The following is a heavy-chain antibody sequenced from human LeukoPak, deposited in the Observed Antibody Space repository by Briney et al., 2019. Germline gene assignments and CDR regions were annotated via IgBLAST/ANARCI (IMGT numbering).Heavy chain of an antibody. Sequence: SETLSLTCTVSGGSISSGGYYWSWIRQHPGKGLEWIGYIYYSGSTYYNPSLKSRVTISVDTSKNQFSLKLSSVTAADTAVYYCARRYDYDSSGYYGWGQGTLVTVSS. CDR3: ARRYDYDSSGYYG. D-gene: IGHD3-22*01. J-gene: IGHJ4*02. CDR1: GGSISSGGYY. CDR2: IYYSGST. V-gene: IGHV4-31*03.